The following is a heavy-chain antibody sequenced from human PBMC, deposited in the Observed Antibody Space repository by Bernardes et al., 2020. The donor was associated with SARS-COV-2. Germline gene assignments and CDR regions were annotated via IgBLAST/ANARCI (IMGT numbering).Heavy chain of an antibody. Sequence: GSLRLSCAASGFTVNSNYMNWVRQAPGKGLEWVSVIYSGGSTYYADSVMGRFTLSRDNSKNTLYLQMSSLRADDTAIYYCAKNYYGSGASEFYYGLDVWGQGTTVTV. V-gene: IGHV3-53*01. J-gene: IGHJ6*02. CDR1: GFTVNSNY. CDR3: AKNYYGSGASEFYYGLDV. CDR2: IYSGGST. D-gene: IGHD3-10*01.